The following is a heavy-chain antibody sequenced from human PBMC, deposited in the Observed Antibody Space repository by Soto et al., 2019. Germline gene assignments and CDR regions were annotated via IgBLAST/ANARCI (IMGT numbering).Heavy chain of an antibody. CDR1: GFTFSSYG. CDR2: IWYDGSNK. V-gene: IGHV3-33*01. Sequence: GGSLRLSCAASGFTFSSYGMHWVRQAPGKGLEWVAVIWYDGSNKYYADSVKGRFTISRDNSKNTLYLQMNSLRSEDTAVYYCTTVDAVVLNWGQGILVTVS. D-gene: IGHD6-19*01. CDR3: TTVDAVVLN. J-gene: IGHJ4*02.